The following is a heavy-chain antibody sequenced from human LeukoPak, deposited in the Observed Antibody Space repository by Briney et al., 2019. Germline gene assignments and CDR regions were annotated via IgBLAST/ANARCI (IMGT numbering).Heavy chain of an antibody. CDR3: AKDRRGGAMVRGVLDY. D-gene: IGHD3-10*01. CDR1: GFTFSSYA. J-gene: IGHJ4*02. CDR2: ISGSGGST. Sequence: TGGSLRLSCAASGFTFSSYAMSWVRQAPGKGLEWVSTISGSGGSTYYADSVKGRFTISRDNSKNTLYLQMNSLRAEDTAVYYCAKDRRGGAMVRGVLDYWGQGTLVTVSS. V-gene: IGHV3-23*01.